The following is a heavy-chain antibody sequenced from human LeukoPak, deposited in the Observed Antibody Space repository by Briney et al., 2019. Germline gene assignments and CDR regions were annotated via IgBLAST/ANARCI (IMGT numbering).Heavy chain of an antibody. CDR1: GGTFSSYA. Sequence: SVKASCKASGGTFSSYAISWVRQAPGQGLEWVGGIITIFGTANYAQKVQGRVTITTDESTSTAYMELSSLRSEDTAVYYCAREGDTAMADDYWGQGTLVTVSS. CDR2: IITIFGTA. CDR3: AREGDTAMADDY. D-gene: IGHD5-18*01. J-gene: IGHJ4*02. V-gene: IGHV1-69*05.